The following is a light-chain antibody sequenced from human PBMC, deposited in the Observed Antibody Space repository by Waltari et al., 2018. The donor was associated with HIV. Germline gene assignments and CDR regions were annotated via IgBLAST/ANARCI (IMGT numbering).Light chain of an antibody. CDR2: DVS. CDR3: SSFTTSITVV. J-gene: IGLJ2*01. CDR1: SSDVGNYNA. V-gene: IGLV2-18*02. Sequence: QSALTQPPSVSGSLGQSFTISCTGTSSDVGNYNAVSWYQQSPGTAPKLMIDDVSNRPSGVPDRFSGSKSGNTASLTISGLQAEDEADYYCSSFTTSITVVFGGGTKLTVL.